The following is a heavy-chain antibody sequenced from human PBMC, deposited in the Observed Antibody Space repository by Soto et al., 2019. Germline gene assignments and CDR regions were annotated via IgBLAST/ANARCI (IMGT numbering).Heavy chain of an antibody. V-gene: IGHV3-11*01. Sequence: QVHLVESGGGLVKPGGSLRLSCAASGFTFSDYYMTWIRQAPGKGLEWVSHISSSGNSIDYGESVRGRFTISRDNAKKSLYLQMNGLRAEDTAVYYCARRRYGSGSNDFWGQETLVTVSS. CDR2: ISSSGNSI. CDR3: ARRRYGSGSNDF. CDR1: GFTFSDYY. D-gene: IGHD3-10*01. J-gene: IGHJ4*02.